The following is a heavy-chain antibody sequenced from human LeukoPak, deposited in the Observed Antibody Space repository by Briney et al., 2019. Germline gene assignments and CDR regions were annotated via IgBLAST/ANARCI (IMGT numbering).Heavy chain of an antibody. CDR1: GFTFDGYG. CDR2: ISGSGGST. J-gene: IGHJ4*02. Sequence: GGSLRLSCAASGFTFDGYGMNWVRQAPGKGLEWVSAISGSGGSTYYADSVKGRLTISRDNSKNTLYLQMNSLRAEDTAVYYCAKDSSGLVRGFDYWGQGTLVTVSS. D-gene: IGHD6-19*01. CDR3: AKDSSGLVRGFDY. V-gene: IGHV3-23*01.